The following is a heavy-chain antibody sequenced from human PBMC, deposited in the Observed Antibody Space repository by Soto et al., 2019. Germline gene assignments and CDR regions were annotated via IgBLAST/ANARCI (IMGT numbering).Heavy chain of an antibody. CDR1: GYTFTSYG. V-gene: IGHV1-18*01. CDR2: ISAYNGNT. D-gene: IGHD6-13*01. CDR3: ARVLAAAGTRGIGWFDP. J-gene: IGHJ5*02. Sequence: QVQLVQSGAEVKKPGASVKVSCKASGYTFTSYGISWVRQAPGQGLEWMGWISAYNGNTNYAQTLQGRVTMTTGTSTSTACMELRSLRSDDTAVYYCARVLAAAGTRGIGWFDPWGQGTLVTVS.